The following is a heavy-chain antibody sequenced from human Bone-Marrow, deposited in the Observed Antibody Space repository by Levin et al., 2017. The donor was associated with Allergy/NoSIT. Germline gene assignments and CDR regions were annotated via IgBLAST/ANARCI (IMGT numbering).Heavy chain of an antibody. Sequence: GGSLRLSCAASGFTFVNDYMHWVRQAPGQGLVWVSRINTDGSATSYADSVKGRFTISRDNAKSTLHLQMNSLRAEDTAVYYCARAYCSGGSCYLSLDYWGQGTLVTVSS. CDR1: GFTFVNDY. J-gene: IGHJ4*02. CDR3: ARAYCSGGSCYLSLDY. CDR2: INTDGSAT. V-gene: IGHV3-74*01. D-gene: IGHD2-15*01.